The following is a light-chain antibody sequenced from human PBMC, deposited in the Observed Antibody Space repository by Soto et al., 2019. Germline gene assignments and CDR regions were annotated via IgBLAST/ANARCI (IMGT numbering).Light chain of an antibody. CDR3: HSYDSTLSASI. J-gene: IGLJ2*01. V-gene: IGLV1-40*01. CDR2: GNT. CDR1: SSNIGAGSD. Sequence: QSVLTQPPSVSGAPGQRVTISCTGSSSNIGAGSDVHWYHQLPGTAPKLLIFGNTNRPSGVPDRFSGSKSGTSASLAITGLQAEDEADYYCHSYDSTLSASIFGGGTKLTVL.